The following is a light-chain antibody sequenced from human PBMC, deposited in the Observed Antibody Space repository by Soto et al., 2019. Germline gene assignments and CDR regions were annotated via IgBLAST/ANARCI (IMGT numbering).Light chain of an antibody. V-gene: IGKV3-15*01. CDR3: QQHNNWPPVT. Sequence: EIVMTQSPATLSVSPGERATLSCRASQSVSSNLAWYQQIPGQAPRLLIYGASTRATGIPARFSGSGSGTEFTLTISSLQSEDFAVYYCQQHNNWPPVTFGQGTKLEIK. CDR2: GAS. J-gene: IGKJ2*01. CDR1: QSVSSN.